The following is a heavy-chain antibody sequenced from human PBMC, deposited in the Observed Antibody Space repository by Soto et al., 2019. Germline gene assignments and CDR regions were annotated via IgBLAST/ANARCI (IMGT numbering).Heavy chain of an antibody. CDR1: GGSFSGYY. CDR3: ARGDYVWGSYRYTSFDY. Sequence: PSETLSLTCAVYGGSFSGYYWSWIRQPPGKGLEWIGYIYYSGSTNYNPSLRSRVTISVDTSKNQFSLKLSSVTAADTAVYYCARGDYVWGSYRYTSFDYWGQGTLVTVSS. CDR2: IYYSGST. D-gene: IGHD3-16*02. V-gene: IGHV4-59*01. J-gene: IGHJ4*02.